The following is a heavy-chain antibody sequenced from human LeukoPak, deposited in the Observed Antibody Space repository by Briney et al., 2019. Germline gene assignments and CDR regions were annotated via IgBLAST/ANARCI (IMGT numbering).Heavy chain of an antibody. Sequence: GGSLRLSCAASGFTFSSYAMSCVRQAPGKGLEWVSAISGSGGSTYYADSVKGRFTSSRDNSKNTLYLQMHSLRAEDTAVYYCAKRGWEQWLVLFDYWGQGTMVTVSS. J-gene: IGHJ4*02. CDR1: GFTFSSYA. V-gene: IGHV3-23*01. CDR2: ISGSGGST. D-gene: IGHD6-19*01. CDR3: AKRGWEQWLVLFDY.